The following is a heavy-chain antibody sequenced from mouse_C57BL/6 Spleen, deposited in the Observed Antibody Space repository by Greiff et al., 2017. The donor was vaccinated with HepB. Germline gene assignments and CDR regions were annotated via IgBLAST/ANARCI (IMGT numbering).Heavy chain of an antibody. V-gene: IGHV5-4*01. CDR3: ARGYDYFAY. Sequence: EVQLVESGGGLVKPGGSLKLSCAVSGFTFSSYAMSWVRQTPEKRLEWVATISDGGSYTYYPDNVKGRFTISRDNAKNNLYLQMSHLKSEDTAMYYCARGYDYFAYWGQGTLVTVSA. CDR2: ISDGGSYT. J-gene: IGHJ3*01. D-gene: IGHD2-4*01. CDR1: GFTFSSYA.